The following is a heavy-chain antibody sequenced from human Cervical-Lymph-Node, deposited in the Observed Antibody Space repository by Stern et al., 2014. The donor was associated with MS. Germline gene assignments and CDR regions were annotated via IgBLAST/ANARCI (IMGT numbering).Heavy chain of an antibody. CDR3: ARDSEILFAMDV. J-gene: IGHJ6*02. V-gene: IGHV1-69*01. Sequence: QVQLVQSGAEVKKPGSSVKVSCKASGDPFSNSAFSWVRQAPGQGLEWMGGIIPIFDTANVAQNFQGRVTMTADESTSTVYMELSSLRSDDTAVYYCARDSEILFAMDVWGQGTTVTVSS. CDR1: GDPFSNSA. CDR2: IIPIFDTA. D-gene: IGHD1-14*01.